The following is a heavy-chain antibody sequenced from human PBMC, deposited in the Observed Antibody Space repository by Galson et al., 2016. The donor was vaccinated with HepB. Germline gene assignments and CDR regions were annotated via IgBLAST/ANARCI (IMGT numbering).Heavy chain of an antibody. D-gene: IGHD2-2*01. CDR1: GGSFSNYY. CDR2: VNDSGST. Sequence: SETLSLTCAVYGGSFSNYYWNWIRQPPGKGLEWIGGVNDSGSTNCNPSLKSRVTISLDTSKNQFSLKLSSVTAADTAEFYCARGLVVSAGGDAFDIWGQGTMVTVSS. CDR3: ARGLVVSAGGDAFDI. V-gene: IGHV4-34*01. J-gene: IGHJ3*02.